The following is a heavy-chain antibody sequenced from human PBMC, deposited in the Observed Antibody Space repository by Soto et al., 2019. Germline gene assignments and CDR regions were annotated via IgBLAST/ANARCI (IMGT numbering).Heavy chain of an antibody. CDR3: ARDREQWRGYYYYGMDV. CDR2: ISYDGSSK. CDR1: GFTFSNYG. J-gene: IGHJ6*02. D-gene: IGHD6-19*01. V-gene: IGHV3-30*03. Sequence: SLRLSCAASGFTFSNYGMYWVRQAPGKGLEWVAFISYDGSSKFYADPMKGRHTISRDNSKNTLYLQMNSLRAEDTAVYYCARDREQWRGYYYYGMDVWGQGTTVTVSS.